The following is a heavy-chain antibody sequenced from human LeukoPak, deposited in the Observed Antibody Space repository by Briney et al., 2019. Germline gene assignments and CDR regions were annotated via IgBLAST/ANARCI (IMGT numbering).Heavy chain of an antibody. V-gene: IGHV4-39*02. CDR3: ARDLYYYDSSAKEDY. CDR1: GVSISRSTDY. Sequence: NPSETLSLTCTVSGVSISRSTDYWGWIRQPPGMGLEWIGSIYYTGNTHYNPSLKSRVTISVDTSRNQFSLKLNSVTAADTAVYYCARDLYYYDSSAKEDYWGQGTLVTVSS. J-gene: IGHJ4*02. CDR2: IYYTGNT. D-gene: IGHD3-22*01.